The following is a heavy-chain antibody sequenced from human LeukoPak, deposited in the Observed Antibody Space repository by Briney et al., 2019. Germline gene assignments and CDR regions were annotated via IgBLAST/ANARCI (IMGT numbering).Heavy chain of an antibody. Sequence: GGSLRLSCAASGFTFSSYSMNWVRQAPGKGLEWVSSISSSSSYIYYADSVKGRFTISRDNAKNSLYLQMNSLRAEDTAVYYCARDRDSGYENRFDPWGQGTLVTASS. D-gene: IGHD5-12*01. CDR1: GFTFSSYS. CDR3: ARDRDSGYENRFDP. CDR2: ISSSSSYI. J-gene: IGHJ5*02. V-gene: IGHV3-21*01.